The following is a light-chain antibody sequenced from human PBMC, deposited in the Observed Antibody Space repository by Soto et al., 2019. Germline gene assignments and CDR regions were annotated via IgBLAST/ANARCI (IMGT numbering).Light chain of an antibody. J-gene: IGKJ5*01. CDR1: QSLNND. V-gene: IGKV1-5*01. CDR2: DAS. CDR3: QQYHRSSVT. Sequence: DIQMTQSPSTLSASVGDRVTITCRASQSLNNDLAWYQQKPGKAPNLLIYDASTLERGVPSRFSGTGSGTEFTLAISSLQPGDFATYYCQQYHRSSVTFGQGTRLEIK.